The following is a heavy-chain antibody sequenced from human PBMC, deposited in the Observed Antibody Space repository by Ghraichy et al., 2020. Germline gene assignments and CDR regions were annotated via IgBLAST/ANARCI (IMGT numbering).Heavy chain of an antibody. CDR3: ATAGGSSPSRTYYFDC. V-gene: IGHV3-21*01. J-gene: IGHJ4*02. CDR1: GFTFSSYG. Sequence: AGSLRLSCAASGFTFSSYGLNWVRQAPGKGLEWVSSISGSSSYIYYADSVKGRFTISRDNTKNSLYLQLNSLRVEDTAVYYCATAGGSSPSRTYYFDCWGQGTLVTVSS. CDR2: ISGSSSYI. D-gene: IGHD2-2*01.